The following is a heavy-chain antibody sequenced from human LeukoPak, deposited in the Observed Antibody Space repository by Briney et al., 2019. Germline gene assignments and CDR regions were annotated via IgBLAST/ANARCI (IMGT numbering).Heavy chain of an antibody. Sequence: GASVKVSCRVSGYTLTELSMHWVRQAPGKGLEWMGGFDPEDGETIYAQKFQGRVTMTTDTSTSTAYMELRSLRSDDTAVYYCARVKERYYYYGMDVWGQGTTVTVSS. J-gene: IGHJ6*02. CDR1: GYTLTELS. V-gene: IGHV1-24*01. CDR3: ARVKERYYYYGMDV. CDR2: FDPEDGET.